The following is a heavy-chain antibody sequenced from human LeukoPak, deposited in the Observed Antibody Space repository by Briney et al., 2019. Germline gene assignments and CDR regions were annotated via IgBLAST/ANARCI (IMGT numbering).Heavy chain of an antibody. V-gene: IGHV1-58*02. CDR2: IVVGSGNT. CDR3: AADPRGIGSNWFDP. D-gene: IGHD3-10*01. J-gene: IGHJ5*02. Sequence: SVKLSCKASGFTFSSSAMQWVRQARGQRLEWIGWIVVGSGNTKYAQKMQERVTITRDMSTSTAYMELSSLRSEDTAVYYCAADPRGIGSNWFDPWGQGTLVTVSS. CDR1: GFTFSSSA.